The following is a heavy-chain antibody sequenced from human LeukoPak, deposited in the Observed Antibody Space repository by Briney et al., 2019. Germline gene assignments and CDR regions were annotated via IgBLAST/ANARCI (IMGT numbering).Heavy chain of an antibody. J-gene: IGHJ4*02. CDR1: GDSIFSSSYY. CDR3: ARDKAVAGTWGYYFDY. Sequence: SETLSLTCTVSGDSIFSSSYYWAWIRQPPGKGLEWIGSIYYSGSTYYNPSLKSRVTISVDTSKNQFSLKLSSVTAADTAVYYCARDKAVAGTWGYYFDYWGQGTLVTVSS. V-gene: IGHV4-39*07. D-gene: IGHD6-19*01. CDR2: IYYSGST.